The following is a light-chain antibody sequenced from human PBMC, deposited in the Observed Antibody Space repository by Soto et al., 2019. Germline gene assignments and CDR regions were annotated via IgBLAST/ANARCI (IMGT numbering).Light chain of an antibody. CDR3: LQHNSYPRT. J-gene: IGKJ4*01. CDR1: QGSSSY. CDR2: DAS. Sequence: IQLTQSPSSRSASVGDRVTITCRVSQGSSSYLNWYRQKPGKAPKLLIYDASSLDSGVPSRFSGSRSGTAFTLTISSLQPEDVATYYCLQHNSYPRTFGGGTKVDIK. V-gene: IGKV1-13*02.